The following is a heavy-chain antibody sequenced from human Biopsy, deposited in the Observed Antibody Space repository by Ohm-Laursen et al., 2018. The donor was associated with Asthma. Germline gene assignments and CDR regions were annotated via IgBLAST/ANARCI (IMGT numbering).Heavy chain of an antibody. CDR1: GVSIRSYY. CDR3: AGFCSGGNCPDH. Sequence: GTLSLTCTASGVSIRSYYWTWIRQPPGKGLEWIGNIHYSGSTYSNPSLESRVTISVDTSKKQISLRLSSVIAADTAVYYCAGFCSGGNCPDHWGQGTLVTVSS. V-gene: IGHV4-59*01. D-gene: IGHD2-15*01. CDR2: IHYSGST. J-gene: IGHJ4*02.